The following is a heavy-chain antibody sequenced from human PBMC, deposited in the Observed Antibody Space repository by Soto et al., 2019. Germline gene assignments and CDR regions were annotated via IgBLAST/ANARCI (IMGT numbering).Heavy chain of an antibody. D-gene: IGHD3-10*01. CDR1: GFAFSSYA. Sequence: EVQLLESGGGLVQPGGSLRLSCAASGFAFSSYAMSWVRQAPGKGLEWVSSISGSTSGTYYADAVKGRFTISRDNSNNTLYLQMNSLRAEDTAVYYCATDRGFISPFHYWVQGALVTVSS. CDR2: ISGSTSGT. CDR3: ATDRGFISPFHY. V-gene: IGHV3-23*01. J-gene: IGHJ4*02.